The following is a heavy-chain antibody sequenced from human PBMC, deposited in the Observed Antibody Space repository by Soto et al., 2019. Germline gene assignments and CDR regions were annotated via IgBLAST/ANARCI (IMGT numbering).Heavy chain of an antibody. J-gene: IGHJ5*02. Sequence: QMQLQESGPGLVKPSQTLSLTCTVSGVSISSVDYSRTWIRQSPGKCLAWIWCIASRGTTDYNPAIKSRVNIAEDTAKNQFSLKLNSVAAADTAMYYCASFGVASMNWFDPWGQGTLVIVSS. CDR1: GVSISSVDYS. V-gene: IGHV4-30-4*01. D-gene: IGHD3-3*01. CDR2: IASRGTT. CDR3: ASFGVASMNWFDP.